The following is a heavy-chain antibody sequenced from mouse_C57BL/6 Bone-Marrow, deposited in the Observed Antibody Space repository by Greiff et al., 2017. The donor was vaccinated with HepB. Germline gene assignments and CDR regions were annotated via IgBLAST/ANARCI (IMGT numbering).Heavy chain of an antibody. CDR1: GFTFSSYG. Sequence: EVHLVESGGDLVKPGGSLKLSCAASGFTFSSYGMSWVRQTPDKRLEWVATISSGGSYTYYPDSVKGRFTISRDNAKNTLYLQMSSLKSEDTAMYYCARQEVYYYGSSHWYFDVWGTGTTVTVSS. CDR3: ARQEVYYYGSSHWYFDV. J-gene: IGHJ1*03. V-gene: IGHV5-6*01. CDR2: ISSGGSYT. D-gene: IGHD1-1*01.